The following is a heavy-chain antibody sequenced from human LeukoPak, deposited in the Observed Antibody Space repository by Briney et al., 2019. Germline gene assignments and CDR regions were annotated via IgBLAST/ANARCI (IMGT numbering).Heavy chain of an antibody. Sequence: ASVKVSCKASGYTFISYYMHWVRQAPGQGLEWMGIINPRGGSTSYAQKFQGRVTMTRDTSTSTVYMELSSLRSDDTAVYYCVMTTVTKGDYWGQGTLVTVSS. CDR3: VMTTVTKGDY. D-gene: IGHD4-11*01. J-gene: IGHJ4*02. V-gene: IGHV1-46*01. CDR2: INPRGGST. CDR1: GYTFISYY.